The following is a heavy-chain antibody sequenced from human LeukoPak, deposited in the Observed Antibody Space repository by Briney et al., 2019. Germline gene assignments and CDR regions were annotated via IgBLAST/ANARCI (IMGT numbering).Heavy chain of an antibody. CDR1: GGSISSGGHY. J-gene: IGHJ6*02. V-gene: IGHV4-31*03. Sequence: PSETLSLTCTVSGGSISSGGHYWSWIRQHPGKGLEWIGYIYYSGSTYYNPSLKSRVTISVDTSKNQFSLKLSSVTAADTAVYYCARDRLQRRLNLPPLYGMDVWGQGTTVTVSS. CDR3: ARDRLQRRLNLPPLYGMDV. D-gene: IGHD4-11*01. CDR2: IYYSGST.